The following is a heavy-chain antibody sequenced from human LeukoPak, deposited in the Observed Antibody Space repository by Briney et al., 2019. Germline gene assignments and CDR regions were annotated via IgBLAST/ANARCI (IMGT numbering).Heavy chain of an antibody. CDR1: GFTFSSYW. J-gene: IGHJ4*02. CDR3: ARGLVTTYYFDY. D-gene: IGHD3-9*01. Sequence: GGSLRLSCAASGFTFSSYWKSWVRQAPGKGLEWVANIKQDGSEKYYVDSVKGRFTISRDNAKNSLYLQMNSLRAEDTAVYYCARGLVTTYYFDYWGQGTLVTVSS. V-gene: IGHV3-7*01. CDR2: IKQDGSEK.